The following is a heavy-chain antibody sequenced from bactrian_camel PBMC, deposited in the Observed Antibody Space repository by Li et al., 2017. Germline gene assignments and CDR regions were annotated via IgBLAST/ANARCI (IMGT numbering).Heavy chain of an antibody. CDR3: AARTDSDCGIWHLATAGYFRY. CDR2: IAGDGRT. V-gene: IGHV3S9*01. Sequence: HVQLVESGGGSVQPGGSLRLSCEVSGDTSSKFCIAGDGRTNYADSVKGRFTISQDNAKSTIYLQIDSLKPDDTAMYYCAARTDSDCGIWHLATAGYFRYWGQGTQVTVSS. J-gene: IGHJ4*01. D-gene: IGHD2*01. CDR1: GDTSSK.